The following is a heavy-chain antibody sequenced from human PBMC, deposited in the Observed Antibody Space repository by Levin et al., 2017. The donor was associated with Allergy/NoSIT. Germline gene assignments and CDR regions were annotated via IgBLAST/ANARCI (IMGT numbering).Heavy chain of an antibody. D-gene: IGHD1-7*01. J-gene: IGHJ4*02. CDR1: GFSLSTSAMC. CDR2: IDWDDDK. CDR3: ARRRVDNWNYDY. V-gene: IGHV2-70*11. Sequence: SGPTLVKPTQTLTLTCTFSGFSLSTSAMCVSWIRQPPGKALEWLARIDWDDDKYYNTSLQTRLTISKDTSKNQVVLTMTNMDPVDTATYYCARRRVDNWNYDYWGQGTLVTVSS.